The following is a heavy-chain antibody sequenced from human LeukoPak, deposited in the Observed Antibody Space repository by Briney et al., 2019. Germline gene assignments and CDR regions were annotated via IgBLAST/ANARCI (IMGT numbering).Heavy chain of an antibody. CDR2: ISHGGNT. V-gene: IGHV4-30-2*01. CDR3: ARDYYDYDGSGYYSPPD. CDR1: GASIRSSGYY. D-gene: IGHD3-22*01. J-gene: IGHJ4*02. Sequence: SETLSLTCSVSGASIRSSGYYWSWVRQPPGKGLEWIGHISHGGNTYYNPSLKSRVTISVDRSKNQFSLKLSSVTAADTAIYFCARDYYDYDGSGYYSPPDWGQGTLVTVSS.